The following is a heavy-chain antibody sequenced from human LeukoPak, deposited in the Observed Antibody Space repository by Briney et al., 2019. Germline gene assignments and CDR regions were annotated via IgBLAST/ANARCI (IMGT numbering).Heavy chain of an antibody. CDR2: IIPIFGTA. V-gene: IGHV1-69*05. CDR1: GGTFSSYA. J-gene: IGHJ4*02. CDR3: ARGPRVRYYDSSGYYYFDY. D-gene: IGHD3-22*01. Sequence: SVKVSCKASGGTFSSYAISWVRQAPGQGLEWMGGIIPIFGTANYAQKFQGRVTITTDESTSTAYMELSSLRSEDTAVYYCARGPRVRYYDSSGYYYFDYWGQGTLVTVSS.